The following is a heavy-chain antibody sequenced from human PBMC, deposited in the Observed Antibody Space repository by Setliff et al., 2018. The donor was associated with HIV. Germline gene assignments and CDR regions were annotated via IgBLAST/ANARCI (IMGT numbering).Heavy chain of an antibody. D-gene: IGHD1-26*01. V-gene: IGHV4-34*01. J-gene: IGHJ6*03. CDR1: GGSFINYN. Sequence: SETLSLTCAVYGGSFINYNWTWIRQPPGKGLEWIGEVHDSGSTNYNPSLKSRVTISVDTSKNQFSLKLTSVTAADTAVYYCARGQDLGATWTGYYYYYMDVWGKGTTVTVSS. CDR2: VHDSGST. CDR3: ARGQDLGATWTGYYYYYMDV.